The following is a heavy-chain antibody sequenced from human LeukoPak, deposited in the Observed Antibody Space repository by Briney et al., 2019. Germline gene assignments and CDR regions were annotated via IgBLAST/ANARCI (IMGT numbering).Heavy chain of an antibody. CDR2: IYYSGST. J-gene: IGHJ4*02. CDR3: ARLGFASVDY. CDR1: GGSISNYY. D-gene: IGHD3-16*01. Sequence: KASETLSLTCTVSGGSISNYYWTWIRQPPGKGLEWIGYIYYSGSTNYNPSLKSRVTISVDTSKNQFSLKLSSVTAADTAVYYCARLGFASVDYWGQGTLVTVSS. V-gene: IGHV4-59*08.